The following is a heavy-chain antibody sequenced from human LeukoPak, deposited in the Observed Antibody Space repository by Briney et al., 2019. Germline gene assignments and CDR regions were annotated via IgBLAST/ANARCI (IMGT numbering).Heavy chain of an antibody. CDR2: ISYDGSNK. D-gene: IGHD3-22*01. V-gene: IGHV3-30*18. CDR1: GFTFSSYG. CDR3: AKSSWFVGSGYYQPWYYFDY. J-gene: IGHJ4*02. Sequence: RPGGSLRLSCAASGFTFSSYGMHWVRQAPGKGLEWVAVISYDGSNKYYADSVKGRFTISRDNSKNTLYLQMNSLRAEDTAVYYCAKSSWFVGSGYYQPWYYFDYWGQGTLVTVSS.